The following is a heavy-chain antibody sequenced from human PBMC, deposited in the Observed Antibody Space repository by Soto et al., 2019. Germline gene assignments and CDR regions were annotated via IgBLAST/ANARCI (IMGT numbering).Heavy chain of an antibody. CDR2: IYWDDDK. J-gene: IGHJ4*02. D-gene: IGHD1-1*01. CDR1: GFSLTTSPMG. Sequence: QITLKESGPTLVKPTQTLTLTCTFSGFSLTTSPMGVGWIRQPPGKALEWLVVIYWDDDKRYSPSLKSRLTITKETSKNQVVLTMTNMDPVDTATYYCAHRLSGYSWNGGYFDYWGQGALVTVSS. CDR3: AHRLSGYSWNGGYFDY. V-gene: IGHV2-5*02.